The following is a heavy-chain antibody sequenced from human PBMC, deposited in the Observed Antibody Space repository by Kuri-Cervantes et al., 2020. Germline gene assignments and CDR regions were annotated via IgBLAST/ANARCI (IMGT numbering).Heavy chain of an antibody. V-gene: IGHV1-18*01. Sequence: ASVKVSCKASGYTFTSYGISWVRQAPGQGLEWMGWISAYNGNTNYAQKLQGRVTMTTDTSTSTAYMELSSLRSEDTAVYYCARGPFYDYVWGSYRWDFGYWGQGTLVTVDS. CDR1: GYTFTSYG. J-gene: IGHJ4*02. D-gene: IGHD3-16*02. CDR2: ISAYNGNT. CDR3: ARGPFYDYVWGSYRWDFGY.